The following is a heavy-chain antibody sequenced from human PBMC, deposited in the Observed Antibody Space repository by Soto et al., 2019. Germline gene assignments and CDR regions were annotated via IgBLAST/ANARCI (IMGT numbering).Heavy chain of an antibody. CDR2: INPATGAA. D-gene: IGHD3-3*01. V-gene: IGHV1-2*02. CDR1: GYPVTAYY. Sequence: QLHLVQSGAVVKKPGASVTVSCSASGYPVTAYYMHWVRQAPGRGLEWMGGINPATGAAKYTQTFQGRVTMTRDSSTSTAFMELGGRPSEDTAVFYCARGGGVGVAGSAAFDMWGQGTLVTVSS. J-gene: IGHJ3*02. CDR3: ARGGGVGVAGSAAFDM.